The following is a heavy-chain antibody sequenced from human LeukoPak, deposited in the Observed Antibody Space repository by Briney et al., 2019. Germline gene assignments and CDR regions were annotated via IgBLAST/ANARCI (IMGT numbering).Heavy chain of an antibody. CDR3: ARAPWKGLNYYGMDV. V-gene: IGHV1-8*01. J-gene: IGHJ6*02. D-gene: IGHD1-1*01. Sequence: GASVKVSCKASGYTFTSYDINWVRQATGQGLEWIGWMNPNSGNTGYAQKFQGRVTMTRNTSISTAYMELSSLRSEDTAVYYCARAPWKGLNYYGMDVWGQGTTVTVSS. CDR1: GYTFTSYD. CDR2: MNPNSGNT.